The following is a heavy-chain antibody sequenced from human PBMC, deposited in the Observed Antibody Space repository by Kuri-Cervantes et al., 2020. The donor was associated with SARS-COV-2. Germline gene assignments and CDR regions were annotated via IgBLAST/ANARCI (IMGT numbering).Heavy chain of an antibody. V-gene: IGHV3-23*01. J-gene: IGHJ4*02. CDR3: AKTTMVQGVIISGWIDY. CDR2: ISGSGGST. Sequence: GGSLRLSCAASGFTFSSYAMSWVRQAPGKGLEWVSAISGSGGSTYYADSVKGRFTISRDNSKNTLHLQMNSLRAEDTAVYYCAKTTMVQGVIISGWIDYWGQGTLVTVSS. CDR1: GFTFSSYA. D-gene: IGHD3-10*01.